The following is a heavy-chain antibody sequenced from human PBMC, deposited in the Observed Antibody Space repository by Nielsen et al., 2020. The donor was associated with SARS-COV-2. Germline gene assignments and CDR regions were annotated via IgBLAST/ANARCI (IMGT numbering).Heavy chain of an antibody. CDR2: IKPDGSEK. Sequence: GEPLKISCAASGFTFSSLWMSWVRQVPGKGLEWVADIKPDGSEKFYVDSVKGRFTISRDNAKNSMSLQMNSLRVEDTAVYYCASLNWVDPTSNWGPGTPVTVSS. V-gene: IGHV3-7*01. J-gene: IGHJ4*02. CDR3: ASLNWVDPTSN. D-gene: IGHD1-1*01. CDR1: GFTFSSLW.